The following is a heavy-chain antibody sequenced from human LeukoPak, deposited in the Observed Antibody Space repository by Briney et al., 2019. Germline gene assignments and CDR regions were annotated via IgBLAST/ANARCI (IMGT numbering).Heavy chain of an antibody. Sequence: PGGSLRLSCAASGFTFNKHARTWVRQAPGKGLEWVSVVTDAGTIAYYADSVKGRFTISRDNAKNKVYLQMISLRAEDTALYYCAMLQTTNTDYWGQGTLVTVSS. J-gene: IGHJ4*02. CDR2: VTDAGTIA. V-gene: IGHV3-23*01. CDR1: GFTFNKHA. D-gene: IGHD5-12*01. CDR3: AMLQTTNTDY.